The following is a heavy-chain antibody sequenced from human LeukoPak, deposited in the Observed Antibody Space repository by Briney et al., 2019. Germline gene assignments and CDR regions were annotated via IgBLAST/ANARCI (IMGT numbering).Heavy chain of an antibody. Sequence: GGSLRLSCAASGFTFSSYSMNWVRQAPGKGLEWVSSISSSSSYIYYADSVKGRFTISRDNAKNSLYLQMNSLRAEDTAVYYCARVGQYYLTLRSLDHWGQGTVVSVSS. V-gene: IGHV3-21*01. J-gene: IGHJ4*02. CDR2: ISSSSSYI. CDR1: GFTFSSYS. D-gene: IGHD2/OR15-2a*01. CDR3: ARVGQYYLTLRSLDH.